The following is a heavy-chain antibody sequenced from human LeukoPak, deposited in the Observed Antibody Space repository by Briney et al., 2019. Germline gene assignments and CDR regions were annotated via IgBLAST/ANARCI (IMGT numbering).Heavy chain of an antibody. CDR3: ARGFYYYDSSGPYYFDY. CDR1: GGSISSYY. CDR2: IYYSGST. J-gene: IGHJ4*02. Sequence: SEALSLTCTVSGGSISSYYWSWIRQPPGKGLEWIGYIYYSGSTNYNPSLKSRVTISVDTSKNQFSLKLSSVTAADTAVYYCARGFYYYDSSGPYYFDYWGQGTLVTVSS. D-gene: IGHD3-22*01. V-gene: IGHV4-59*08.